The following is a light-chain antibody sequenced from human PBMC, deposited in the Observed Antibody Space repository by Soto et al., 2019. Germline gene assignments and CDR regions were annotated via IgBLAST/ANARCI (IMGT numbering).Light chain of an antibody. CDR2: DAS. CDR3: QQRSNWPPEIT. Sequence: EIVLTQSPATLSFSPGERATLSCRASQSVSSYLAWYQQKPGQAPRLLIYDASNRATGIPARFSGSGSGTDFTLTISSLEPEDLAVYYCQQRSNWPPEITFGQGTRLEIK. CDR1: QSVSSY. V-gene: IGKV3-11*01. J-gene: IGKJ5*01.